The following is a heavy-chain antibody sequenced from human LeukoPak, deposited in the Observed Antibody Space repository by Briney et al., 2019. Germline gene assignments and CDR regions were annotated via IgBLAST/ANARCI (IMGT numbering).Heavy chain of an antibody. CDR3: ARGRGSYYFDY. CDR1: GFTFSSHG. Sequence: GGTLRLSCAASGFTFSSHGMSWVRQAPGKGLEWVSTISGSGDYTYYADSVKGRFTISRDNSKNTLYLQMNSLRAEDTAVYYCARGRGSYYFDYWGQGTLVTVSS. V-gene: IGHV3-23*01. D-gene: IGHD1-26*01. J-gene: IGHJ4*02. CDR2: ISGSGDYT.